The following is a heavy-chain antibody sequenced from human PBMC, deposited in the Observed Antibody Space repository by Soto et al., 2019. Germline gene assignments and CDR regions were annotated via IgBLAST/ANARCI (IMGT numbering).Heavy chain of an antibody. D-gene: IGHD2-8*01. CDR1: GYSFSSYG. CDR2: INTYNGNR. J-gene: IGHJ4*02. V-gene: IGHV1-18*01. Sequence: QVQLVQSGAELRKPGASVKVSCKASGYSFSSYGINWVRQAPGKGLEWMGWINTYNGNRNDAQKFEDRVTMTTATSSYTVYIEQSSLNSDYTAIYYCARDRLRCYFTSGFYSWCQGTLVTVSS. CDR3: ARDRLRCYFTSGFYS.